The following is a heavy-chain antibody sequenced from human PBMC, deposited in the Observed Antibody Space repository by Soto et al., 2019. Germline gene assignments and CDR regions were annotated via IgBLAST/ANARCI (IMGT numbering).Heavy chain of an antibody. CDR1: GFTFDDYT. J-gene: IGHJ6*02. D-gene: IGHD6-13*01. V-gene: IGHV3-43*01. Sequence: HPGGSLRLSCAASGFTFDDYTMHWVRQTPGKGLEWVSLIHWDGGSTNYVDSVKGRFTISRDNNKNSLYLQMNSLRGEDTALYYCARSIAATGTYYAMDVWGQGTTVTVSS. CDR2: IHWDGGST. CDR3: ARSIAATGTYYAMDV.